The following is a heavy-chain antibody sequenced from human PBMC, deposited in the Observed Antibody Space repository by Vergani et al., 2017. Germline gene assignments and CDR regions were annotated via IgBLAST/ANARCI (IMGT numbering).Heavy chain of an antibody. V-gene: IGHV3-15*07. CDR2: IKSKTDGGTT. J-gene: IGHJ4*02. CDR3: TTDLGDVLLWFGEDY. CDR1: GFTFSNAW. Sequence: EVQLVESGGGLVKPGGSLRLSCAASGFTFSNAWMNWVRQAPGKGLEWVGRIKSKTDGGTTVYAAPVKGRFTISRDDSKNTLYLQMNSLKTEDTAVYYCTTDLGDVLLWFGEDYWGQGTLVTVSS. D-gene: IGHD3-10*01.